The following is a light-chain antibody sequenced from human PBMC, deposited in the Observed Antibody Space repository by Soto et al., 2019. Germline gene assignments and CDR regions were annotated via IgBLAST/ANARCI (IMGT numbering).Light chain of an antibody. CDR2: KAP. Sequence: DIQMTQSPSTVSAYVGDSVTITCRASQSITTWLAWYQQRPGKAPKLLIYKAPSLESGVPSRFSGSGSGTEITLTISSLQPDDFATYYCQQYNSFWTFGQGTKVDIK. J-gene: IGKJ1*01. CDR1: QSITTW. V-gene: IGKV1-5*03. CDR3: QQYNSFWT.